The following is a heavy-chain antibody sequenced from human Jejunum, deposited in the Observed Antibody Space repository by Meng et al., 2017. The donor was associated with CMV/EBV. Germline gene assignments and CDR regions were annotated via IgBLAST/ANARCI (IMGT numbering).Heavy chain of an antibody. D-gene: IGHD2/OR15-2a*01. CDR1: GFTFSAYW. Sequence: LRLSCAASGFTFSAYWMHWVRQATGKGLVWVSGIKTDGSDTRYADSVKGRFTISRDNAKNTVYLQMNSLRAEDTAVYYCARDFLHRGYWGQGSLVTVSS. V-gene: IGHV3-74*01. J-gene: IGHJ4*02. CDR3: ARDFLHRGY. CDR2: IKTDGSDT.